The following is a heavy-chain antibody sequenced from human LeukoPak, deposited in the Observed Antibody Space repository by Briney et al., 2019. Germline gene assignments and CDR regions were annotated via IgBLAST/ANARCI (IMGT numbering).Heavy chain of an antibody. CDR3: TRSRDGYNYEPYYFDY. Sequence: SGESLRLSCAASGFTFSSYWMSWVRQAPGKGLEWVANIKQDGSEKYYVDSVKGRFTISRDNAKNSLYLQMNSLRAEDTAVYYRTRSRDGYNYEPYYFDYWGQGTLVTVSS. CDR1: GFTFSSYW. V-gene: IGHV3-7*01. D-gene: IGHD5-24*01. J-gene: IGHJ4*02. CDR2: IKQDGSEK.